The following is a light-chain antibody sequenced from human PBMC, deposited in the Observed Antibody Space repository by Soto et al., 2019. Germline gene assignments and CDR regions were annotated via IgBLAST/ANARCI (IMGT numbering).Light chain of an antibody. CDR3: HQSGLSGR. J-gene: IGKJ1*01. Sequence: KTTLYCXASQSVSNNYLAWYQQRPGQAPRLLIYGASNRATGIPDRFSGSVSGTDLTLTLSWLEPDDFAVYYCHQSGLSGRFAEGTRV. CDR2: GAS. CDR1: QSVSNNY. V-gene: IGKV3-20*01.